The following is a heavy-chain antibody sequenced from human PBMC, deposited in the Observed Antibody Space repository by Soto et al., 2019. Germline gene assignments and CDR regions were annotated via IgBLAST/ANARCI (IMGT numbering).Heavy chain of an antibody. CDR3: ARDLRFSSSWFLIGWFDP. Sequence: EVQLVESGGGLVQPGGSPRLSCAASGFTFSSYWMHWVRQAPGKGLVWVSRINSDGSSTNYADSVKGRFTISRDNAKNTLYLQMNSLRAEDTAVYYCARDLRFSSSWFLIGWFDPWGQGTLVTVSS. CDR2: INSDGSST. V-gene: IGHV3-74*01. J-gene: IGHJ5*02. D-gene: IGHD6-13*01. CDR1: GFTFSSYW.